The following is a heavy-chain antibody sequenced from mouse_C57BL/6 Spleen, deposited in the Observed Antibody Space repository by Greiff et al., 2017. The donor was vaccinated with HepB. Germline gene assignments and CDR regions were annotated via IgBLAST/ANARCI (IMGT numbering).Heavy chain of an antibody. V-gene: IGHV1-18*01. CDR3: ARRYYDYDFAWFAY. CDR2: INPNNGGT. CDR1: GYTFTDYN. J-gene: IGHJ3*01. Sequence: VQLQQSGPELVKPGASVKIPCKASGYTFTDYNMDWVKQSHGKSLEWIGDINPNNGGTIYNQKFKGKATLTVDKSSSTAYMELRSLTSEDTAVYYCARRYYDYDFAWFAYWGQGTLVTVSA. D-gene: IGHD2-4*01.